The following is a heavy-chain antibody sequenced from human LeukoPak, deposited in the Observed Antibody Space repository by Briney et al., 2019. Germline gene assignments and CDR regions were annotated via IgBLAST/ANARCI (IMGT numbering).Heavy chain of an antibody. CDR2: ISSSSSYI. V-gene: IGHV3-21*01. J-gene: IGHJ4*02. Sequence: GGSLRLSCAAYGFTFSSYSMNWVRQAPGKGLEWVSSISSSSSYIYYADSVKGRFTISRDNAKNSLYLQMNSLRAEDTAVYYCARGLLGGSGFDYWGQGTLVTVSS. CDR1: GFTFSSYS. CDR3: ARGLLGGSGFDY. D-gene: IGHD3-16*01.